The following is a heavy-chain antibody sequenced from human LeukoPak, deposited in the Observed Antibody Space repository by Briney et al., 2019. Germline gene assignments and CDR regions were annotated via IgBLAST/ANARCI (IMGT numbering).Heavy chain of an antibody. CDR3: ARAVLEWLWVWFDP. J-gene: IGHJ5*02. D-gene: IGHD3-3*01. CDR2: IIPIFGTA. Sequence: RASVKVSCKASGGTFSSYAISWVRQAPGQGLEWMGGIIPIFGTANYAQKFQGRVTITADESTSTADMELSSLRSEDTAVYYCARAVLEWLWVWFDPWGQGTLVTVSS. CDR1: GGTFSSYA. V-gene: IGHV1-69*13.